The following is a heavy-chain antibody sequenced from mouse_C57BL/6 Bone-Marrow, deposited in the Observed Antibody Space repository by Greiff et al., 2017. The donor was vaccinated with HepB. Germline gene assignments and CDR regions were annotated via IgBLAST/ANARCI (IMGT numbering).Heavy chain of an antibody. J-gene: IGHJ4*01. Sequence: VKLQQSGAELAKPGASVKLSCKASGYTFTSYWMHWVKQRPGQGLEWIGYINPSSGYTKYNQKFKDKATLTADKSSSTAYMQLSSLTYEDSAVYYCARELTGTGDPHYYAMDYWGQGTSVTVSS. CDR3: ARELTGTGDPHYYAMDY. V-gene: IGHV1-7*01. CDR2: INPSSGYT. CDR1: GYTFTSYW. D-gene: IGHD4-1*01.